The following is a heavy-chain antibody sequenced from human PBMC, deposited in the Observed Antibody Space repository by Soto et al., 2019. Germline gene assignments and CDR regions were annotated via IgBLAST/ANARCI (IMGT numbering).Heavy chain of an antibody. CDR2: IYHTGTT. V-gene: IGHV4-4*02. Sequence: QVHLQESGPGLVKPSETLSVTCAVSGGSISSSSWWTWVRQPPGKGLEWIGEIYHTGTTNYNPSLKSRLTISIDKSKTQFSLNLSSVTAADTAVYYCARGRESRGVAYWGQGTLVTVSS. D-gene: IGHD3-16*01. J-gene: IGHJ4*02. CDR1: GGSISSSSW. CDR3: ARGRESRGVAY.